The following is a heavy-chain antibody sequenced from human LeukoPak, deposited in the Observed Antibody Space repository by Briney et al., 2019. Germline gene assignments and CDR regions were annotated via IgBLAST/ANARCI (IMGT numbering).Heavy chain of an antibody. D-gene: IGHD2-15*01. Sequence: GGSLRLSCAASGFTFIYYAMSWVRQAPGKGLEWVSTISGSGGNTYYADSVKGRFTISRDNAKNSLYLQMNSLRAEDTAVYYCARGSLLGDDAFDIWGQGTMVTVSS. V-gene: IGHV3-23*01. CDR2: ISGSGGNT. CDR3: ARGSLLGDDAFDI. CDR1: GFTFIYYA. J-gene: IGHJ3*02.